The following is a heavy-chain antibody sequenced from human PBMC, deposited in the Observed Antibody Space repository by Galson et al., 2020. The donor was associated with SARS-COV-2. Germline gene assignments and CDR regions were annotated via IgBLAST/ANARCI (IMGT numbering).Heavy chain of an antibody. CDR1: GFTFSDHY. CDR3: ARPNPYDYYGMDV. V-gene: IGHV3-72*01. J-gene: IGHJ6*02. Sequence: GGSLRLSCAASGFTFSDHYMDWVRQAPGKGLEWVGRTRNKANSYTTEYAASVKGRFTISREDSKNSLYLQMNSLKTEDTAVYYCARPNPYDYYGMDVWGQGTTVTVSS. CDR2: TRNKANSYTT.